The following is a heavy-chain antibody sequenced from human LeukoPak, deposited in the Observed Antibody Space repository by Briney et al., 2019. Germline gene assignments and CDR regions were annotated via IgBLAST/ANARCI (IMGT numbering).Heavy chain of an antibody. CDR1: GFTFSTYA. CDR3: ARENSGSYGEIDY. J-gene: IGHJ4*02. V-gene: IGHV3-15*01. D-gene: IGHD1-26*01. Sequence: NPGGSLRLSCAASGFTFSTYAMSWVRQAPGKGLEWVGRIKSKTDGGTTDYAAPVKGRFTISRDDSKNSLYLQMNSLKTEDTAVYYCARENSGSYGEIDYWGQGTLVTVSS. CDR2: IKSKTDGGTT.